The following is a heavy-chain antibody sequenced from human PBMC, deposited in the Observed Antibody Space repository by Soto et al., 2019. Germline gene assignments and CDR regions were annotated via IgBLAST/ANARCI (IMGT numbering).Heavy chain of an antibody. CDR1: GGTFSSYT. Sequence: SVKVSCKASGGTFSSYTISWVRQAPGQGLEWMGRIIPILGIANYAQKFQGRVTITADKSTSIAYMELSSLRSEDTAVYYCARDDVDTAMVRVRDYYYYYMDVWGKGTTVTVSS. V-gene: IGHV1-69*04. CDR2: IIPILGIA. CDR3: ARDDVDTAMVRVRDYYYYYMDV. J-gene: IGHJ6*03. D-gene: IGHD5-18*01.